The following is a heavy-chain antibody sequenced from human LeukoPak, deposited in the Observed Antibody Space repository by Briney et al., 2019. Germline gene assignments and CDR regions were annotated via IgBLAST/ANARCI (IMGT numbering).Heavy chain of an antibody. J-gene: IGHJ5*02. CDR3: ARVPCSGGSCYSWSDP. D-gene: IGHD2-15*01. CDR2: ISAYNGNT. CDR1: GYTFTSYG. V-gene: IGHV1-18*01. Sequence: GASVKVSCKASGYTFTSYGISWVRQAPGQGLQWMGWISAYNGNTNYAQKLQGRVTMTTDTSTSTAYMELRSLRSDDTAVYYCARVPCSGGSCYSWSDPWGQGTLVTVSS.